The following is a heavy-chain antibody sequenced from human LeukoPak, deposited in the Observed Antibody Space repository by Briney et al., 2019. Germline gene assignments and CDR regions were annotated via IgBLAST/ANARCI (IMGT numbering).Heavy chain of an antibody. CDR1: GFTFSHYG. CDR2: IWNDGSNN. CDR3: AKDGQRGFDYSNSLEY. J-gene: IGHJ4*02. V-gene: IGHV3-33*06. Sequence: PERSLRLSCAASGFTFSHYGMHWVRQAPGKGLEWVAVIWNDGSNNYYADSVKGRFTISRDNSKNTLYLQMNSLRAEDTAVYYCAKDGQRGFDYSNSLEYWGQGTLVTVSS. D-gene: IGHD4-11*01.